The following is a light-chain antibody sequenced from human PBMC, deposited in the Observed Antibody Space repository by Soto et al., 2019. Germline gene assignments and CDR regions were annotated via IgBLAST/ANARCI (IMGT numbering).Light chain of an antibody. J-gene: IGKJ2*01. CDR3: QQYNKWPPLT. CDR2: DTS. V-gene: IGKV3-15*01. CDR1: QGIGDT. Sequence: EIVMTQSPATLSVSPGEGATLSCRASQGIGDTLAWYQQKPGQTPRLLIYDTSIRATGVPARFSGSRSEAEITLTISSLQCEDFAVFYCQQYNKWPPLTFGQGTKLEIK.